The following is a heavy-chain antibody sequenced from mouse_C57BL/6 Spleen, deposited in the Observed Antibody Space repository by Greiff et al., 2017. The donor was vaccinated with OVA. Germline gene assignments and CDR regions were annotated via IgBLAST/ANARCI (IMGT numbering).Heavy chain of an antibody. CDR1: GYTFTSYW. D-gene: IGHD4-1*01. CDR2: IDPSDSYT. J-gene: IGHJ4*01. CDR3: ARSENWAMDY. V-gene: IGHV1-69*01. Sequence: QVQLQQSGAELVMPGASVKLSCKASGYTFTSYWMHWVKQRPGQGLEWIGEIDPSDSYTNYNQKFKGKSTLTVDKSSSTAYMQLSSLTSEDSAVYYCARSENWAMDYWGQGTSVTVSS.